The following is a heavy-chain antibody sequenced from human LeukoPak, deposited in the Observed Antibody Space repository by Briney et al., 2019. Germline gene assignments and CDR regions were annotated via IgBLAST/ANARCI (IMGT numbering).Heavy chain of an antibody. CDR1: GFIYRSYW. V-gene: IGHV3-7*01. CDR3: ARDGERGRPADAFDI. Sequence: GGSLRPSWAASGFIYRSYWVTWVRQYPGSGVEWVANINQDGSETYHADSEKGRFTISRDNAKRSLYLQMNSLRAEDTAVYSCARDGERGRPADAFDIWGQGTMVTVSS. CDR2: INQDGSET. D-gene: IGHD1-1*01. J-gene: IGHJ3*02.